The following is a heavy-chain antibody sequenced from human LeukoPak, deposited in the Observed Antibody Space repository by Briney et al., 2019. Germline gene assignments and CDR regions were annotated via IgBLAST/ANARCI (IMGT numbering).Heavy chain of an antibody. J-gene: IGHJ4*02. V-gene: IGHV3-21*01. CDR1: GFTFSSYT. D-gene: IGHD5-24*01. CDR3: ARDRLGVEMSTINRFDY. CDR2: ISTGSSYI. Sequence: GGSLRLSCAASGFTFSSYTMNWVRQAPGKGLEWVSSISTGSSYIYYANSVKGRFTISRDNAKNPLYLQMNSLRAEDTAVYYCARDRLGVEMSTINRFDYWGQGTLVAVSS.